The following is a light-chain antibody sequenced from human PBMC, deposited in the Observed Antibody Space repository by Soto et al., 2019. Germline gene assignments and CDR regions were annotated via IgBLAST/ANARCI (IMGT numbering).Light chain of an antibody. V-gene: IGKV1-39*01. J-gene: IGKJ3*01. CDR3: QQSYFTPLT. CDR1: QSIRSY. CDR2: SAS. Sequence: DIQMTQSPSSLSASVGDRVIITCRASQSIRSYLNWYQQKPGKAPNLLIYSASTLQSGVPSRFSGSGSGTDSTLTISSLQPEDFATYYCQQSYFTPLTFGPGTRWIS.